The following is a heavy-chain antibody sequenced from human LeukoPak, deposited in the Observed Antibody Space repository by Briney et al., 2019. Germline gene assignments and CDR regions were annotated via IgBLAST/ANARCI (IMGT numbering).Heavy chain of an antibody. Sequence: GGSLRLSCAASGFTFSSYWMSWVRQAPGKGLEWVANIKQDGSEKYYVDSVKGRFTISRDNAKNSLYLQMNSLRAEDTAVYYCARDSSSGLPHGYMDVWGKGTTVTISS. J-gene: IGHJ6*03. D-gene: IGHD6-19*01. CDR2: IKQDGSEK. CDR1: GFTFSSYW. CDR3: ARDSSSGLPHGYMDV. V-gene: IGHV3-7*03.